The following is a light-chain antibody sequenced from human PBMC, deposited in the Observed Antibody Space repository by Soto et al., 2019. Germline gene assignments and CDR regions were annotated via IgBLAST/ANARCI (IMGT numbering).Light chain of an antibody. CDR2: DAS. V-gene: IGKV1-5*01. CDR1: QSISSW. Sequence: DIQMTQSPSTLSASVGDRVTITCRASQSISSWLAWYQQKPGKAPKLLIYDASSLESGVPSRFSGSGSATEFTLTISSLQPDDFATYYCQQYNSYRFGQGTKVEIK. J-gene: IGKJ1*01. CDR3: QQYNSYR.